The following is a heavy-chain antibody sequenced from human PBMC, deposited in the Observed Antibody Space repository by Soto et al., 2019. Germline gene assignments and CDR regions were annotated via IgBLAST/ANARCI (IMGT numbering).Heavy chain of an antibody. Sequence: GESLKISCKGSGYNFAGYWIAWVRQMPGKGLELMGIIYPSDSDTRYRPSFQGQVTISADKSISSAYLQWSSLRASDTAMYYCARGGVSTRTFDYWGQGAPVTVSS. CDR2: IYPSDSDT. J-gene: IGHJ4*02. D-gene: IGHD3-3*01. CDR3: ARGGVSTRTFDY. CDR1: GYNFAGYW. V-gene: IGHV5-51*01.